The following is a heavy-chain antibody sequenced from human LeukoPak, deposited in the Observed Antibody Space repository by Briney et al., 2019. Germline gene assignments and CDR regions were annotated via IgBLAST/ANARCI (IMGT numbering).Heavy chain of an antibody. CDR3: ANVAGYCSTTSCYTYFQH. D-gene: IGHD2-2*02. Sequence: SVKVSCEASGGTFSSYTISWVRQAPGQGLEWMGRIITILGIANYAQKFQGRVTITADKSTSTAYMELSSLRSEDTAVYYCANVAGYCSTTSCYTYFQHWGQGTLVTVSS. CDR2: IITILGIA. CDR1: GGTFSSYT. V-gene: IGHV1-69*02. J-gene: IGHJ1*01.